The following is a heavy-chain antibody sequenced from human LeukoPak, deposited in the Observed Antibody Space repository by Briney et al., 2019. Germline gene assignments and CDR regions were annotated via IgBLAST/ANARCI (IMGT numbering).Heavy chain of an antibody. D-gene: IGHD5-24*01. J-gene: IGHJ4*02. CDR3: ASGRWLQPWGYLDY. CDR2: IIPIFGTA. CDR1: GGTFSSYA. V-gene: IGHV1-69*05. Sequence: GASVKVSCKASGGTFSSYAISWVRQAPGQGLEWMGGIIPIFGTANYAQKFQGRVTITTDESTSTAYMELSSLRSEDTAVYYCASGRWLQPWGYLDYWGQGTLVTVSS.